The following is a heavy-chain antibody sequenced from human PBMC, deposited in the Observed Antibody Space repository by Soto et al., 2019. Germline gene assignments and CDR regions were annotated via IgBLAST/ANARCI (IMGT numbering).Heavy chain of an antibody. CDR2: IIPIFGTA. D-gene: IGHD1-20*01. CDR3: ATGVTGTTPDY. CDR1: GGTFSIYA. Sequence: GASVKVSCKASGGTFSIYAISWVRQAPGQGLEWMGGIIPIFGTANYAQKFQGRVTITADESTSTAYMELSSLRSEETAVYYWATGVTGTTPDYWGQGTLVTVSS. J-gene: IGHJ4*02. V-gene: IGHV1-69*13.